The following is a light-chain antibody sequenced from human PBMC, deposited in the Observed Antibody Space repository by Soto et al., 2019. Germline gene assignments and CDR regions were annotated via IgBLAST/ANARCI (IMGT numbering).Light chain of an antibody. CDR2: GAS. CDR3: QHYNSYSEA. V-gene: IGKV1-17*01. Sequence: SQMTQGPSSLSASIGDRVTISCRASQAIRHDLGWYQQKPGRAPKLLIYGASNLEGGVPSRSSGSGSGTEFTLTISSLQPDDFATYYCQHYNSYSEAFGQGTKVDIK. CDR1: QAIRHD. J-gene: IGKJ1*01.